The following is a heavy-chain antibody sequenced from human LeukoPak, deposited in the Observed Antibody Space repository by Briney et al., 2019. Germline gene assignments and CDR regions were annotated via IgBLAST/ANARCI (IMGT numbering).Heavy chain of an antibody. CDR1: GCRFTSYW. Sequence: GGSLKISCKGSGCRFTSYWIAWVRQMHGKGLEWMGIIYPGDSDTRCSPSFQGQVTISADKSISTAYLQWSSLKASDTAMYYCARQGSYFDYWAQGTLVTVSS. CDR3: ARQGSYFDY. V-gene: IGHV5-51*01. J-gene: IGHJ4*02. CDR2: IYPGDSDT.